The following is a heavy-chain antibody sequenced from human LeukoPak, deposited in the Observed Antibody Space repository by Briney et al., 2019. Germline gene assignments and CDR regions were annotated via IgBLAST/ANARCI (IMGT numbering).Heavy chain of an antibody. CDR2: MNPNSGNT. J-gene: IGHJ4*02. V-gene: IGHV1-8*01. CDR1: GYTFTSYD. CDR3: AREGYCSGGSCYGGFDY. Sequence: ASVKVSCKASGYTFTSYDINWVRQATGQGLEWMGWMNPNSGNTGYARKFQGRVTMTRNTSISTAYMELSSLRSEDTAVYYCAREGYCSGGSCYGGFDYWGQGTLVTVSS. D-gene: IGHD2-15*01.